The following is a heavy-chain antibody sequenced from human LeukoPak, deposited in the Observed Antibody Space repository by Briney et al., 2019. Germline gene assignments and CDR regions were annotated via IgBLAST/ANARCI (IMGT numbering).Heavy chain of an antibody. CDR1: GGSISSSNW. CDR2: IYHSGST. J-gene: IGHJ1*01. V-gene: IGHV4-4*02. Sequence: PSETLSLTCAVSGGSISSSNWWSSVRPPPGKGLEWIGEIYHSGSTNYNPSLKSRVTISVDKSKNQFSLKLSSVTAADTAVYYCARYTVVKSGEYFQHWGQGTLVTVSS. D-gene: IGHD4-23*01. CDR3: ARYTVVKSGEYFQH.